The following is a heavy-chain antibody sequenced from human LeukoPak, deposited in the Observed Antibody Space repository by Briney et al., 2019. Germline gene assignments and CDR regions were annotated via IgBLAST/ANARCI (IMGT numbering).Heavy chain of an antibody. CDR1: GGSFSGYY. D-gene: IGHD3-22*01. V-gene: IGHV4-34*01. CDR2: INHSGST. J-gene: IGHJ4*02. CDR3: ARTRYYYDSSGTRMVTPYFDY. Sequence: SETLSLTCAVYGGSFSGYYWSWIRQPPGKGLEWIGEINHSGSTNYNPSLKSRVTISVDTSKNQFSLKLSSVTAADTAVYYCARTRYYYDSSGTRMVTPYFDYWGQGTLVTVSS.